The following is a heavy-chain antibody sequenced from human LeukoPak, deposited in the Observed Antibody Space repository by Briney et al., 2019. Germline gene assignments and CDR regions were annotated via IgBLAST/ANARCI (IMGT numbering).Heavy chain of an antibody. D-gene: IGHD2-15*01. CDR1: GGSISSGGYY. CDR3: AREVVVAATPSFNRFDP. J-gene: IGHJ5*02. CDR2: IYYSGST. V-gene: IGHV4-31*03. Sequence: PSETLSLTCTVSGGSISSGGYYWSWIRQHPGKGLEWFGYIYYSGSTYYNPSLKSRVTISVDTSKNQFSLKLSSVTAADTAVYYCAREVVVAATPSFNRFDPWGQGTLVTVSS.